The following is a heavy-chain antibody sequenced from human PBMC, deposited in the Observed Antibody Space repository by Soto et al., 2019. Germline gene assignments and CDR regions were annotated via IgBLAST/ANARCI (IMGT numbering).Heavy chain of an antibody. D-gene: IGHD3-3*01. CDR2: INPGNGNT. CDR1: GYTFTSYA. J-gene: IGHJ6*02. Sequence: ASVKVSCKAPGYTFTSYAMHWVRQAPGQRLEWMGWINPGNGNTKYSQKFQGRVTITRDTSASTAYMELSSLRSEDTAVYYCARDGSGYGMDVWGQGTTVTVSS. V-gene: IGHV1-3*01. CDR3: ARDGSGYGMDV.